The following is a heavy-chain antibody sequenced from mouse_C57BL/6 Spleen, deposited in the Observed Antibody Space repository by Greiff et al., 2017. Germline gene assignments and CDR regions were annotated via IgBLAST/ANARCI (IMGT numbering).Heavy chain of an antibody. CDR3: ASLYYGSSYAMDY. D-gene: IGHD1-1*01. CDR1: GFSLTSYG. J-gene: IGHJ4*01. V-gene: IGHV2-2*01. Sequence: VKLVESGPGLVQPSQSLSITCTVSGFSLTSYGVHWVRQSPGKGLEWLGVIWSGGSTDYNAAFISRLSISKDNSKSQVFFKMNSLQADDTAIYYCASLYYGSSYAMDYWGQGTSVTVSS. CDR2: IWSGGST.